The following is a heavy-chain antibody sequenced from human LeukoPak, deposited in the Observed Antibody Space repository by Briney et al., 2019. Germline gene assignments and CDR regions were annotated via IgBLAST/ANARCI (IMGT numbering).Heavy chain of an antibody. J-gene: IGHJ5*02. D-gene: IGHD6-13*01. CDR3: ARVYYAAAGRINWFDP. CDR2: IYYSGST. V-gene: IGHV4-59*08. Sequence: SETLSLTCTVSGGSISSYYWSWIRQPPGKGLEWIGYIYYSGSTNYNPSLKSRVTISVDTSKNQFSLKLSSVTAADTAVYYCARVYYAAAGRINWFDPWGQGTLVTVSS. CDR1: GGSISSYY.